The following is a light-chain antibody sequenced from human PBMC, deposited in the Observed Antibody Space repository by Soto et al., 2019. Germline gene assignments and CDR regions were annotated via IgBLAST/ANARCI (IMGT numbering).Light chain of an antibody. V-gene: IGLV2-14*01. Sequence: QSALTQPASVSGSPGQSITISCTGTSSDVGGYNYVSWYQQHPDKALKLMTYEVSNRPSGVSNRFSGSKSGNTASLTISGLQAEDEADYYCSSYSSRTTYFLGTGTKSPS. CDR1: SSDVGGYNY. CDR3: SSYSSRTTYF. CDR2: EVS. J-gene: IGLJ1*01.